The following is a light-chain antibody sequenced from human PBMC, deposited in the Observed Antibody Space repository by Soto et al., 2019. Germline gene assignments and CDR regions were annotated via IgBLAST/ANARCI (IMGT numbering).Light chain of an antibody. Sequence: QSVLTQPPSVSGAPGQRVTISCTGSSSNIGAGYDVHWYQQLPGTAPKLLSYGNSNRPSGVPDRFSGSKSGTSASLAITGLXAXXXXDYYCQSYDSSLSGAVFGGGTQLTV. CDR3: QSYDSSLSGAV. V-gene: IGLV1-40*01. CDR1: SSNIGAGYD. J-gene: IGLJ7*01. CDR2: GNS.